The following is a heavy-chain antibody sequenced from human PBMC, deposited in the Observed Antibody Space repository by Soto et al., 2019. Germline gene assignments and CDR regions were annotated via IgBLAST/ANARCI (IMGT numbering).Heavy chain of an antibody. J-gene: IGHJ4*02. CDR3: ARVGSRSLTKY. CDR2: IFSGGST. CDR1: GFTVSDDY. Sequence: EVQLVESGGGSIQPGGSLRLSCAASGFTVSDDYMSWVRQAPGKGLEWVSVIFSGGSTFYADSVKGRFTISRDNSKNTVLLQMNSLRADDTAVYYCARVGSRSLTKYWGQGTLVTVS. V-gene: IGHV3-53*01. D-gene: IGHD2-8*01.